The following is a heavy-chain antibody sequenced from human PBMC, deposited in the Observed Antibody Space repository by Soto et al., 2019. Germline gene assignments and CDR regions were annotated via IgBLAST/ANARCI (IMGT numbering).Heavy chain of an antibody. J-gene: IGHJ4*02. D-gene: IGHD1-26*01. CDR3: ARVSSGSYYYFDY. CDR1: GYSISSGYY. Sequence: SETLSLTCTVSGYSISSGYYWGWIRQPPGKGLEWIGSIYHSGSTYYNPSLKSRVTISVDTSKNQFSLKLSSVTAADTAVYYCARVSSGSYYYFDYWGQGTLVTVSS. V-gene: IGHV4-38-2*02. CDR2: IYHSGST.